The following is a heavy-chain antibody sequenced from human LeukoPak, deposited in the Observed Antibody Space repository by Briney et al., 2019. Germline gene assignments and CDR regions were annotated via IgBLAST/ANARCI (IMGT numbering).Heavy chain of an antibody. CDR1: GGSFSGYY. J-gene: IGHJ4*02. CDR2: INHSGST. CDR3: ARGLPPDY. V-gene: IGHV4-34*01. Sequence: SETLSLTCAVYGGSFSGYYWSWIRQPPGKGLEWIGEINHSGSTNYNPSLKSRVTVSVDTSKNQFSLKLSSVTAADTAVYYCARGLPPDYWGQGTLVTVSS.